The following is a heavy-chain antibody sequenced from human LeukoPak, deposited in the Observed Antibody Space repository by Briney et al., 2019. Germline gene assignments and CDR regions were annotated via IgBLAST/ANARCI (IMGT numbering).Heavy chain of an antibody. J-gene: IGHJ4*02. CDR1: GGSISSSSYY. D-gene: IGHD4-23*01. V-gene: IGHV4-61*05. CDR3: ARGHDYGGRKWYYFDY. CDR2: IYYSGST. Sequence: SETLSLTCTVSGGSISSSSYYWGWIRQPPGKGLEWIGYIYYSGSTNYNPSLKSRVTISVDTSKNQFSLKLSSVTAADTAVYYCARGHDYGGRKWYYFDYWGQGTLVTVSS.